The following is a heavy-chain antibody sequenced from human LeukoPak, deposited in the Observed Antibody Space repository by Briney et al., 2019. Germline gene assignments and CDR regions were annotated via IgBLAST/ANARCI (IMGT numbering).Heavy chain of an antibody. Sequence: SETLSLTCTVSGGSISSSNFYWGWIRQPPEKGLEWIGTIYYSGSTYYNPSLKSRVTISVDTSKNQFSLKLSSVTAADTAVYYCARRGSGWYYFDYWGQGTLVTVSS. J-gene: IGHJ4*02. V-gene: IGHV4-39*01. D-gene: IGHD6-19*01. CDR1: GGSISSSNFY. CDR2: IYYSGST. CDR3: ARRGSGWYYFDY.